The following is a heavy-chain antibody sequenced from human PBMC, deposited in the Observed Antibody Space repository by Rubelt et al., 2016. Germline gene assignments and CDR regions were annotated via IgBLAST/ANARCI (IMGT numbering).Heavy chain of an antibody. V-gene: IGHV4-34*01. CDR2: INHSGST. D-gene: IGHD6-13*01. CDR1: GGSFSGYY. J-gene: IGHJ6*02. Sequence: QVQLQQWGAGLLKPSETLSLTCAVYGGSFSGYYWSWIRQPPGKGLEWIGEINHSGSTNYNPSLKVRGTISVDTSKNQFSLKLSSVTAADTAVYYCARGRGAAAGNYYYYGMDVWGQGTTVTVSS. CDR3: ARGRGAAAGNYYYYGMDV.